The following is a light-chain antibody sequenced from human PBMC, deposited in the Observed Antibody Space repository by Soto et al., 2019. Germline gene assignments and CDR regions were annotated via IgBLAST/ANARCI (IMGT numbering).Light chain of an antibody. CDR2: GAS. J-gene: IGKJ1*01. Sequence: EIVMTQSPATLSVSPGERATLSCRASQSVSSNLAWYQQKPGQAPRLLIYGASTRATGIPARFSGSGSGTEFNLTISSLQSDAFAVYYCEQYNNWLQRTFGQGTKVESK. CDR1: QSVSSN. CDR3: EQYNNWLQRT. V-gene: IGKV3-15*01.